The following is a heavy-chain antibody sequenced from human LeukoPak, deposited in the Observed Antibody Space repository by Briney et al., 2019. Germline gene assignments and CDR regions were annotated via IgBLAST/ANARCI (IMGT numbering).Heavy chain of an antibody. CDR1: GYTFTSYG. CDR2: ISAYNGNT. CDR3: ARVRLVGAINWFDP. D-gene: IGHD1-26*01. V-gene: IGHV1-18*01. J-gene: IGHJ5*02. Sequence: GASVKVSCKASGYTFTSYGFSWVRQPPGPGLEWMGWISAYNGNTNYAQKLQGRVTMTTDTSTSTDYMELRSLRSDDTAVYYCARVRLVGAINWFDPWGQGTLVTVSS.